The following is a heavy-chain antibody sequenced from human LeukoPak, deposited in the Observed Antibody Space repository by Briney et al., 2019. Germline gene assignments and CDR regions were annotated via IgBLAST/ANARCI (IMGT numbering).Heavy chain of an antibody. CDR1: GFTFSTYG. V-gene: IGHV3-23*01. Sequence: GGSLRLSCAASGFTFSTYGMTWVRQAPGKGLEWVSVIFGDDTTHYADSVKGRFTISRDNSMNTLNLQMNSLRAEDTAVYYCASRPRGAAALDYWGQGTLVTVSS. CDR2: IFGDDTT. J-gene: IGHJ4*02. CDR3: ASRPRGAAALDY. D-gene: IGHD6-13*01.